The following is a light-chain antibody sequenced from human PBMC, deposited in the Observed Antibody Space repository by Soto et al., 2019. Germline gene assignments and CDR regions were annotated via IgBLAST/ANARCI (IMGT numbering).Light chain of an antibody. J-gene: IGKJ5*01. CDR2: GAS. V-gene: IGKV3D-15*01. CDR3: QQYNSYPLT. Sequence: EIVLTQSPATLSLSPGERATLSCRASQSVSSYLAWYQQKPGQAPRLLIYGASSRATGIPDRFSGSGSGTDFTLTISSLQPEDFATYYCQQYNSYPLTFGQGTRLEIK. CDR1: QSVSSY.